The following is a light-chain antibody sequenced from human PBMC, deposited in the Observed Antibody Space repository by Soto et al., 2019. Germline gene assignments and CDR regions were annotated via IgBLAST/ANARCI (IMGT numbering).Light chain of an antibody. J-gene: IGKJ3*01. V-gene: IGKV3-20*01. CDR1: QGVNSNS. CDR2: GAS. Sequence: EIVLTQSPGTLSLSPGERATLSCRASQGVNSNSLAWYQQKPGQAPKLLIYGASSRATGIPDRFSGGGSGTDFTLTISRLEPEDFAVYYCQQSGSSLFTFGPGTKVDLK. CDR3: QQSGSSLFT.